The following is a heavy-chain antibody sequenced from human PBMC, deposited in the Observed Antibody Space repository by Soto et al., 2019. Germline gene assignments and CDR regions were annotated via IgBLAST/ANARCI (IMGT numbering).Heavy chain of an antibody. CDR1: GGSISSSYW. J-gene: IGHJ3*02. CDR2: IKQDGTDK. V-gene: IGHV3-7*01. D-gene: IGHD1-26*01. CDR3: ARDSPIVGGTGASDI. Sequence: ETLSLTCAVSGGSISSSYWMSWVRQAPGKGLEWVANIKQDGTDKNYLESVKGRFTISRDNAKNSLYLQMNSLRAEDTAVYYCARDSPIVGGTGASDIWGQGTMVTVSS.